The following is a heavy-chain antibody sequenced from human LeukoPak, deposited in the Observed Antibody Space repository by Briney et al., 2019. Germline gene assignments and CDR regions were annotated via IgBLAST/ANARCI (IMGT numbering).Heavy chain of an antibody. D-gene: IGHD4-17*01. CDR1: GYTFTSYG. CDR3: ARDQSPTYGELGY. V-gene: IGHV1-18*01. CDR2: ISVYNGNT. Sequence: ASVKVSCKASGYTFTSYGLSWVRQAPGQGLDWMGWISVYNGNTKYAQKFQGRVTMTTDTSTSTAYMELRSLRSDDTAVYYCARDQSPTYGELGYWGQGTLVTVSS. J-gene: IGHJ4*02.